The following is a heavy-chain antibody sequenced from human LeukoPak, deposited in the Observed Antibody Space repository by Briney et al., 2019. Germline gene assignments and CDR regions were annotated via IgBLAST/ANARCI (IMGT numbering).Heavy chain of an antibody. CDR3: AKGLKIKYGGPSRNCYSVL. CDR1: GGSISSYY. Sequence: KPSETLSLTCTVSGGSISSYYWSWIWQPPGKGLEWIGYIYYSGNTNYNPSLKSRVTISVDTSKNQFSLKLRFVTAADTAVYYCAKGLKIKYGGPSRNCYSVLWGRGTLLLSPQ. J-gene: IGHJ2*01. D-gene: IGHD2/OR15-2a*01. V-gene: IGHV4-59*08. CDR2: IYYSGNT.